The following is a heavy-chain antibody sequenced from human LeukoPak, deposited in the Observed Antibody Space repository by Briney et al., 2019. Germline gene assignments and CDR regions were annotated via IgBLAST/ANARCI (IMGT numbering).Heavy chain of an antibody. Sequence: SVKVSCKASGGTFSSYAISWVRQAPGQGLEWIGRIIPIFGTANYAQKFQGRVTITTDESTSTAYMELSSLRSEDTAVYYCASSPPPYCSSTSCYELDYWGQGTLVTVSP. CDR3: ASSPPPYCSSTSCYELDY. CDR2: IIPIFGTA. V-gene: IGHV1-69*05. CDR1: GGTFSSYA. D-gene: IGHD2-2*01. J-gene: IGHJ4*02.